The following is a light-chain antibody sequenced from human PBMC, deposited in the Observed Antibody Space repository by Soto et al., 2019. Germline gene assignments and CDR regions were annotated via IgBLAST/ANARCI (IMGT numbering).Light chain of an antibody. V-gene: IGKV1-5*01. Sequence: DIQMTQSPSTLSASVGDRVTITCRASQSISRWLAWYQQKPGKAPKVLIYDASSLESGVPSRFSGSESGTEFTPNXXXLPXXXXXNYYCQQRYSNHPTFGGGTKVDIK. CDR1: QSISRW. CDR3: QQRYSNHPT. CDR2: DAS. J-gene: IGKJ4*01.